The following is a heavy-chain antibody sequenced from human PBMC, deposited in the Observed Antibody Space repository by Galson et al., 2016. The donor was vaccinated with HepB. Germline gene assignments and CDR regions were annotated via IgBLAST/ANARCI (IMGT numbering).Heavy chain of an antibody. Sequence: SLRLSCAASGFTFSSYGMHWVRQAPGKGLEWLAVISYDGSNKYYADSVKGRFTISRDNSKNTLYLQMNSLRAEDTAVYYCARVLAGSTTSTMDVWGQGTTVTVSS. CDR1: GFTFSSYG. J-gene: IGHJ6*02. V-gene: IGHV3-30*03. CDR3: ARVLAGSTTSTMDV. CDR2: ISYDGSNK. D-gene: IGHD2-2*01.